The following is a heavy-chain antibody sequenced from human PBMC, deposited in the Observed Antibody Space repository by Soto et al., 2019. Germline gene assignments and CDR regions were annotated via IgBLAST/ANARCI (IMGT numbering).Heavy chain of an antibody. J-gene: IGHJ4*02. V-gene: IGHV3-21*06. CDR1: GFTFTRYS. Sequence: AGGSLRLSCAASGFTFTRYSMNWVRQAPGKGLEWVSSISSTTNYIYYGDSMKGRFTISRDNAKNSLYLEMNSLRAEDTAVYYCARESEDLTSNFDYWGQGTLVTVSS. CDR2: ISSTTNYI. CDR3: ARESEDLTSNFDY.